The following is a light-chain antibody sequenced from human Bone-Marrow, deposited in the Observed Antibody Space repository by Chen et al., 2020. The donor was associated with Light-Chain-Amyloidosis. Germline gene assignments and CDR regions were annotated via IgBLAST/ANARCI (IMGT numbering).Light chain of an antibody. CDR1: NSDVGGNNH. Sequence: QSALTQPASVSGSPGQSIPISCTGTNSDVGGNNHVSWYQQHPDKAPKLMIYEVTNRPSWVPDRFSGSKSDNTASLTISGLQTEDEADYFCSSYTITNTLVFGSGTRVTVL. CDR3: SSYTITNTLV. J-gene: IGLJ1*01. V-gene: IGLV2-14*01. CDR2: EVT.